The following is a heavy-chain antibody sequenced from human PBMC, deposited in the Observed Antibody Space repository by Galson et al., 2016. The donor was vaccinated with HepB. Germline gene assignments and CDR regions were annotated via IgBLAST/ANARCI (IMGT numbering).Heavy chain of an antibody. CDR1: GFTFNTYA. D-gene: IGHD5-18*01. Sequence: SLRLSCAASGFTFNTYAMSWVRQAPGKGLEWVSAISGSGGTTYFADSVKGRFTLSRDNSKNTLYLQMNNLRVEDTAVYYCARDEGEYSLFDSWGQGTQVTVSS. J-gene: IGHJ4*02. CDR3: ARDEGEYSLFDS. CDR2: ISGSGGTT. V-gene: IGHV3-23*01.